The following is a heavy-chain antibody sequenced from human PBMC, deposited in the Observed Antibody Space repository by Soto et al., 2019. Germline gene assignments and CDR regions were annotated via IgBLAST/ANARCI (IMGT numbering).Heavy chain of an antibody. J-gene: IGHJ5*02. CDR3: AKTKEGGCDP. D-gene: IGHD3-16*01. CDR2: FHYSANT. Sequence: QVQLQESGPGLVKPSETLSLTCTVSGDSISSNYWSWIRQPPGKGLEWIGYFHYSANTKYNPSLKMRLIISGDTSKTQFFLKLTSVTAADTAVYYCAKTKEGGCDPWGQGILVTVSS. CDR1: GDSISSNY. V-gene: IGHV4-59*01.